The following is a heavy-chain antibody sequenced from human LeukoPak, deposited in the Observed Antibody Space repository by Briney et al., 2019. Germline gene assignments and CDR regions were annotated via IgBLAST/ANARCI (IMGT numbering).Heavy chain of an antibody. CDR3: SRAYSTGWLGINDH. Sequence: GGSLRLSCAASGFTFSSYWMHWVRQAPGKGLVWVSRINSDGSSTSYADSVKGRFTISRDNAKNTLYLQMNSLETEDTAVYYCSRAYSTGWLGINDHWGQGALVTVSS. J-gene: IGHJ4*02. V-gene: IGHV3-74*01. CDR2: INSDGSST. CDR1: GFTFSSYW. D-gene: IGHD6-19*01.